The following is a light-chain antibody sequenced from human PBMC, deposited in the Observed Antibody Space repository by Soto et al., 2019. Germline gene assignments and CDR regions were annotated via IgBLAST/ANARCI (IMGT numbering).Light chain of an antibody. V-gene: IGKV4-1*01. J-gene: IGKJ5*01. CDR1: QSVLYSSDNKNY. Sequence: DIVMTQSPDSLAVSLGERATINCKSSQSVLYSSDNKNYLAWYQQKPGQPPNLLIYDASSLKSGVPSRFSGSGSGTDFTLTISSLQPEDFATYYCQQYNDNPRTFGQGTRLEIK. CDR2: DAS. CDR3: QQYNDNPRT.